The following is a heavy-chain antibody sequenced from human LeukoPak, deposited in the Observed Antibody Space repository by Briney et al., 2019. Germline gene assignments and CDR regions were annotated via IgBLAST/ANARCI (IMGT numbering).Heavy chain of an antibody. J-gene: IGHJ4*02. D-gene: IGHD6-19*01. CDR3: ARSVGSGWYDYFDY. CDR1: GYRFTDFY. V-gene: IGHV1-18*04. Sequence: GASVKVSCKPSGYRFTDFYIHWVRQAPGQGLEWMGWISAYNGNTNYAQKLQGRVTMTTDTSTSTAYMELRSLRSDDTAVYYCARSVGSGWYDYFDYWGQGTLVTVSS. CDR2: ISAYNGNT.